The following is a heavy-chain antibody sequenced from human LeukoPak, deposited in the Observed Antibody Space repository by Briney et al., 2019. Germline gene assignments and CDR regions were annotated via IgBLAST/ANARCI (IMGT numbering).Heavy chain of an antibody. Sequence: PSETLSLTCTVSGGSISSYYWGWIRQPAGKGLEWIGRIYTSGSTNYNPSLKSRVTMSVDTSKNQFSLKLSSVTAADTAVYYCARSNYYDSSGYYRGVSGMDVWGQGTTVTVSS. J-gene: IGHJ6*02. D-gene: IGHD3-22*01. CDR3: ARSNYYDSSGYYRGVSGMDV. CDR2: IYTSGST. V-gene: IGHV4-4*07. CDR1: GGSISSYY.